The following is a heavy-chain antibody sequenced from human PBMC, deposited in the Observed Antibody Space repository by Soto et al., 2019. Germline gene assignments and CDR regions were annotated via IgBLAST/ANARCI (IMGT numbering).Heavy chain of an antibody. CDR3: TRNIAVADNFDY. V-gene: IGHV3-73*01. J-gene: IGHJ4*02. CDR2: IRSKANSYAT. Sequence: GGSLRLSCAASGFTFSGSAMHWVRQASGKGLEWVGRIRSKANSYATAYAASVKGRFTISRDDSKNTAYLQMNSLKTEDTAVYYCTRNIAVADNFDYWGQGTLVTVSS. CDR1: GFTFSGSA. D-gene: IGHD6-19*01.